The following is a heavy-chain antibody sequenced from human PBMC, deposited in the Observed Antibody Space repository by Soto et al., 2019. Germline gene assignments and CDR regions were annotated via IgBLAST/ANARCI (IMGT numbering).Heavy chain of an antibody. Sequence: QVQLVESGGGLVRPGGSLRLSCEASGFTFRDYYMTWFHQAPGKGLEWLSYIDSSTKYTNYADSVKGRFTISRDNAKNSLYLQMNSLRADDTAVYYGAREYYYTMDVWGQGTMVTVSS. V-gene: IGHV3-11*05. CDR2: IDSSTKYT. CDR1: GFTFRDYY. J-gene: IGHJ6*02. CDR3: AREYYYTMDV.